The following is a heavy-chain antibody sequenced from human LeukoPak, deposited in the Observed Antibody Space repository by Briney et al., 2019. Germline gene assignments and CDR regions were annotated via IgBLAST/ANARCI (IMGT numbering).Heavy chain of an antibody. CDR1: GASISGSGYY. CDR2: IYYSGST. Sequence: SETLSLTCAVSGASISGSGYYWGWIRQPPGKGLEWIGYIYYSGSTNYNPSLKSRVTISVDTSKNQFSLKLSSVTAADTAVYYCARLGVSTVALYYYYYMDVWGKGTTVTISS. D-gene: IGHD3-10*01. J-gene: IGHJ6*03. CDR3: ARLGVSTVALYYYYYMDV. V-gene: IGHV4-61*05.